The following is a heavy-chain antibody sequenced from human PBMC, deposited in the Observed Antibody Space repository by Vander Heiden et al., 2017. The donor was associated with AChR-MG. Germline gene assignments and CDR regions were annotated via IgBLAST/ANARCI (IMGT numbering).Heavy chain of an antibody. CDR3: SIGTVENWFDP. V-gene: IGHV4-30-2*01. J-gene: IGHJ5*02. D-gene: IGHD4-17*01. Sequence: QLQLQESGSGLVKPSQTLSLTCAVSGGSISSGGYSWSWIRQPPGKGLEWIGYIYHSGSTYDNPSLKSRVTISVDRANNQFSMKLSSVTAADTAVYYGSIGTVENWFDPWGQVTLVTVSS. CDR2: IYHSGST. CDR1: GGSISSGGYS.